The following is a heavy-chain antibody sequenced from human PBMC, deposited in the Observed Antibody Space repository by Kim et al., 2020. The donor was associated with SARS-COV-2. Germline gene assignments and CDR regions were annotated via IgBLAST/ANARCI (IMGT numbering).Heavy chain of an antibody. D-gene: IGHD2-15*01. CDR2: ISSSCLRWSV. Sequence: GGSLRLSCTVSGSSFGDNYVSWFRQAPGKGLEWLCVISSSCLRWSVHSAAGIKARFTVSSHDSKPIDFLQLSSLNTADTSVYYGAGVRAYPDSGGYF. CDR3: AGVRAYPDSGGYF. CDR1: GSSFGDNY. J-gene: IGHJ2*01. V-gene: IGHV3-49*03.